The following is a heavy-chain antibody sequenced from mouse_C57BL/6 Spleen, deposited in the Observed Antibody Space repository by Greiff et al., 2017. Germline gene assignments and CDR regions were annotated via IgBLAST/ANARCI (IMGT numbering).Heavy chain of an antibody. D-gene: IGHD1-1*01. Sequence: QVQLKQPGAELVMPGASVKLSCKASGYTFTSYWMHWVKQRPGQGLEWIGEIDPSDSYTNYNQKFKGKSTLTVDKSSSTAYMQLSSLTSEDSAVYYCARGDITTVVATDWYFDVWGTGTTVTVSS. CDR1: GYTFTSYW. CDR2: IDPSDSYT. V-gene: IGHV1-69*01. CDR3: ARGDITTVVATDWYFDV. J-gene: IGHJ1*03.